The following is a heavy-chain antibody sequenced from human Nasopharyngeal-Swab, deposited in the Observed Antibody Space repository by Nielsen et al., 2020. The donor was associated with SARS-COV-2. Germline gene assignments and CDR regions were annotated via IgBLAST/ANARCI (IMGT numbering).Heavy chain of an antibody. D-gene: IGHD2-15*01. V-gene: IGHV3-30-3*01. Sequence: VDRAAGRGVVWVAVISYDGSNKYYADSVKGRFTISRDNSKNTLYLQMNSLRAEDTAVYYCASRTGYCSGGSCYSDAFDIWGQGTMVTVSS. J-gene: IGHJ3*02. CDR2: ISYDGSNK. CDR3: ASRTGYCSGGSCYSDAFDI.